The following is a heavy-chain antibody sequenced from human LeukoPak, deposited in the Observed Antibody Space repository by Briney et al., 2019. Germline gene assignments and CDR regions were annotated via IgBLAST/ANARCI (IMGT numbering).Heavy chain of an antibody. CDR1: GFTFSSYS. J-gene: IGHJ4*02. Sequence: GGSLRLSCAASGFTFSSYSMNWVRQAPGKGLEWVSYISSSSSTIYYADSVKGRFTISRDNAKNSLYLQMNSLRAEDAAVYYCAREYGYSYGYGGAYYFDYWGQGTLVTVSS. D-gene: IGHD5-18*01. CDR2: ISSSSSTI. CDR3: AREYGYSYGYGGAYYFDY. V-gene: IGHV3-48*01.